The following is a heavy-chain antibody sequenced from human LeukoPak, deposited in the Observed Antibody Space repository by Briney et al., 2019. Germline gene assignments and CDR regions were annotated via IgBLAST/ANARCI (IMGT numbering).Heavy chain of an antibody. CDR1: GFTFSNFA. J-gene: IGHJ4*02. D-gene: IGHD2-2*01. Sequence: GGSLRLSCAASGFTFSNFAMHWVRQAPGKGLEYVSAISSNGDSTYYASFVKGRFTISRDNSKNTLFLQMDSLGAEDMAVYYCAAQPAPQDYWGQGTLVTVSS. V-gene: IGHV3-64*01. CDR3: AAQPAPQDY. CDR2: ISSNGDST.